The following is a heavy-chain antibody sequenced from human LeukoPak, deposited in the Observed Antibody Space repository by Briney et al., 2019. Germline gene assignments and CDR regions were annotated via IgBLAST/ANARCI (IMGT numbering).Heavy chain of an antibody. Sequence: PGGSLRLSCAASGFIVSDPYLSWVRQAPGKGLEWVANIKQDGSEKYYVDSVKGRFTISRDNAKNSLYLQMNSLRAEDTAVYYCARHVDKRYYFDYWGQGTLVTVSS. J-gene: IGHJ4*02. CDR1: GFIVSDPY. CDR3: ARHVDKRYYFDY. D-gene: IGHD5-12*01. CDR2: IKQDGSEK. V-gene: IGHV3-7*01.